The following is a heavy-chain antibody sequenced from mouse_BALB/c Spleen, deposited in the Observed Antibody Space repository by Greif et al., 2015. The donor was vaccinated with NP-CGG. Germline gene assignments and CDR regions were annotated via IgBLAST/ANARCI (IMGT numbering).Heavy chain of an antibody. CDR2: IDPSDSYT. J-gene: IGHJ2*01. D-gene: IGHD2-2*01. CDR1: GYTFTSYW. V-gene: IGHV1-69*02. Sequence: QVQLQQSGAELVKPGASVKLSCKASGYTFTSYWMHWVKQRPGQGLEWIGEIDPSDSYTNYNQKFKGKATLTVDKSSSTAYMQLSSLTSEDSAVYYCARSGWLRTRGYFDYWGQGTTLTVSS. CDR3: ARSGWLRTRGYFDY.